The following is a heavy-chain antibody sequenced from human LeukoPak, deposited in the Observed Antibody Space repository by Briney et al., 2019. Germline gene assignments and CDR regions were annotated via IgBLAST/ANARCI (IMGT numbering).Heavy chain of an antibody. CDR3: ARQDGDIVVVPADMNPYFDY. D-gene: IGHD2-2*01. Sequence: PSETLSLTCTVSGGSISSSSYYWGWIRQPPGKGLEWIGSIYYSGSTYYNPSLKSRVTISVDTSKNQFSLKLSSVTAADTAVDYCARQDGDIVVVPADMNPYFDYWGQGTLVTVSS. CDR1: GGSISSSSYY. V-gene: IGHV4-39*01. CDR2: IYYSGST. J-gene: IGHJ4*02.